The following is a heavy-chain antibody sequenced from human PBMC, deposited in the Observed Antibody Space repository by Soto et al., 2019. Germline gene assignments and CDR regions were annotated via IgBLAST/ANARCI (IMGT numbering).Heavy chain of an antibody. V-gene: IGHV3-33*06. D-gene: IGHD2-8*01. CDR2: MSYDGSHE. CDR1: GFPFSSYG. CDR3: AKGSVLRVVEAPLAILGGVDV. Sequence: QVQLVESGGGVVQPGTSLRLSCVAYGFPFSSYGMHWFRQAPGKGLEWVAVMSYDGSHEYYADSVKGRFTISRDNSKTILYLQMNSLRLEDTAVYYCAKGSVLRVVEAPLAILGGVDVWGQGAMVTVSS. J-gene: IGHJ6*02.